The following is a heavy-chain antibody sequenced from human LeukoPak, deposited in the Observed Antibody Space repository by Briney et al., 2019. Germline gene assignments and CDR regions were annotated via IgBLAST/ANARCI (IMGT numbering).Heavy chain of an antibody. J-gene: IGHJ6*03. CDR1: GGSISSYY. D-gene: IGHD6-13*01. CDR2: IYYSGST. Sequence: SETLSLTCTVSGGSISSYYWSWIRQPPGKGLEWIGYIYYSGSTNYNPSLKSRVTISVDTSKNQFSLKLSSVTAADTAVYYCARDGAAADILSYMDVWGKGTTVTVSS. V-gene: IGHV4-59*01. CDR3: ARDGAAADILSYMDV.